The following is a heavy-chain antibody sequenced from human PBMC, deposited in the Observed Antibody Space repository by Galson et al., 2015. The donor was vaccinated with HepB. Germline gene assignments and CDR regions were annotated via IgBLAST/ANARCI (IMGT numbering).Heavy chain of an antibody. Sequence: SVKVSCKASGYTFTSYAMNWVRQAPGQGLEWMGWINTNTGNPTYAQGITGRFVFSLDTSVNTAYLQISSLKAEDTAVYYCARAKSSGWREDFDYWGQGTLVTVSS. V-gene: IGHV7-4-1*02. CDR1: GYTFTSYA. D-gene: IGHD6-19*01. CDR3: ARAKSSGWREDFDY. CDR2: INTNTGNP. J-gene: IGHJ4*02.